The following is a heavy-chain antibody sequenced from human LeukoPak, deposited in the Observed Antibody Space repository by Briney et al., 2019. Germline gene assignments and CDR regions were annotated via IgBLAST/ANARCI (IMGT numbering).Heavy chain of an antibody. V-gene: IGHV1-2*02. CDR3: ARGIIAAAGVFGG. D-gene: IGHD6-13*01. CDR1: GYTFTSYY. CDR2: INPNSGGT. Sequence: ASVKVSCKASGYTFTSYYIHWARQAPGQGLEWMGWINPNSGGTNYAQKFQGRVTMTRDTSISTAYMELSRLRSDDTAVYYCARGIIAAAGVFGGWGQGTLVTVSS. J-gene: IGHJ4*02.